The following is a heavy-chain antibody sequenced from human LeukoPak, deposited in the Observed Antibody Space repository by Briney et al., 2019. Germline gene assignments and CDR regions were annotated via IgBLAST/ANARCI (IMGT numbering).Heavy chain of an antibody. V-gene: IGHV1-69*05. CDR2: IIPIFGTA. CDR3: ARVRSPGDYYYYYMDV. D-gene: IGHD4-17*01. J-gene: IGHJ6*03. CDR1: GGTFSSYA. Sequence: SAKVSCKASGGTFSSYAIGWVRQAPGQGLEWMGGIIPIFGTANYAQKFQGRVTITTDESTSTAYMELSSLRSEDTAVYYCARVRSPGDYYYYYMDVWGKGTTVTVSS.